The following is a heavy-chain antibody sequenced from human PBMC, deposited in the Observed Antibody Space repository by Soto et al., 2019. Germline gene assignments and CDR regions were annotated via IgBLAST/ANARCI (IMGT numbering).Heavy chain of an antibody. CDR3: ARDHGGSTWFVGVYYFFGMDV. Sequence: EVQLVESGGDLVQPGGSLRLACAATGIIFSDYTMTWVRQAPGRGLEFVSHISSSGDAIFYAESVKGRFTVSRDNAKNSLYLQMNSLRDDDTAVYFCARDHGGSTWFVGVYYFFGMDVCGQGTAVTVSS. J-gene: IGHJ6*02. CDR2: ISSSGDAI. CDR1: GIIFSDYT. D-gene: IGHD6-13*01. V-gene: IGHV3-48*02.